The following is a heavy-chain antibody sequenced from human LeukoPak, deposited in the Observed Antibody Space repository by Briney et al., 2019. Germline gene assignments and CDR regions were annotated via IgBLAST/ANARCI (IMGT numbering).Heavy chain of an antibody. CDR2: IYSGGST. CDR3: AKEATYYDFWSGYYAGFDY. V-gene: IGHV3-66*02. D-gene: IGHD3-3*01. J-gene: IGHJ4*02. CDR1: GFTFRDYA. Sequence: GGSLRLSCAASGFTFRDYAMSWVRQAPGKGLEWVSVIYSGGSTYYADSVKGRFTISRDNSKNTLYLQMNSLRAEDTAVYYCAKEATYYDFWSGYYAGFDYWGQGTLVTVSS.